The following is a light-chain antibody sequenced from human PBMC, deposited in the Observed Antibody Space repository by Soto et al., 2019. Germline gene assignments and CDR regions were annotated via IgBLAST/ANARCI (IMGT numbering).Light chain of an antibody. J-gene: IGKJ1*01. V-gene: IGKV4-1*01. CDR1: QSVLYSSNNKNY. CDR2: WAS. Sequence: DIVMTQSPDSLAVSLGERATINCKSSQSVLYSSNNKNYLAWYQQKPGQPPKLLIYWASTRESGVPDRFSGSGSGTDFTLTSSSLQAEDVAVYNCQQYYSTPRTFGQGTKVEIK. CDR3: QQYYSTPRT.